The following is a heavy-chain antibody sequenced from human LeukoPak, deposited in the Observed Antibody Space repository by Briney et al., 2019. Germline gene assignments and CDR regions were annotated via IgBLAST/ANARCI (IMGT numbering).Heavy chain of an antibody. J-gene: IGHJ4*02. CDR1: GGSISSYY. CDR2: IYFSGST. CDR3: ARHYYYVSSGLFHY. D-gene: IGHD3-22*01. V-gene: IGHV4-59*01. Sequence: PSETLSLTCTVSGGSISSYYWSWIRQPPGKGLEWIGYIYFSGSTNSNPSLKSRVTISVDTSMNQFSLKLSSVTAADTAVYYCARHYYYVSSGLFHYWGQGTLVTVSS.